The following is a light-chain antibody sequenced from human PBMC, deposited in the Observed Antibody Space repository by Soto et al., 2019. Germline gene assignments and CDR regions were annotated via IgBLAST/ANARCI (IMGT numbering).Light chain of an antibody. V-gene: IGKV3-15*01. CDR2: GAS. CDR1: QSVSSN. CDR3: QQYNNCPPLT. Sequence: EIVMTQSPSTLSVSPGERPTLSCRASQSVSSNLAWYQQKPGQAPRLLIYGASTRATGIPARFSGSGSGTEFTLTISSLQSEDFAVYYCQQYNNCPPLTFGGGTKVEFK. J-gene: IGKJ4*01.